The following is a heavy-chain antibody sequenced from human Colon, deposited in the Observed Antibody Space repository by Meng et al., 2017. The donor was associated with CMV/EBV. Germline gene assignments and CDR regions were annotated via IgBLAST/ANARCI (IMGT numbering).Heavy chain of an antibody. D-gene: IGHD2-21*02. V-gene: IGHV1-69*02. Sequence: SALVSCKDSGGAFSSNTVNWVRQAPGQGLEWMGRIIPMLDIPNYAQKFQGRVTITADRSTGTAYLDLRTLRSDDTAVYYCARGMTVSSPFDYWGQGTLVTVSS. CDR3: ARGMTVSSPFDY. CDR2: IIPMLDIP. CDR1: GGAFSSNT. J-gene: IGHJ4*02.